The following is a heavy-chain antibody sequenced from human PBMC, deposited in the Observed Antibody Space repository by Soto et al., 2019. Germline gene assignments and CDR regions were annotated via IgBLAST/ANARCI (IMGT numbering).Heavy chain of an antibody. CDR1: GYTFTGYY. D-gene: IGHD1-26*01. CDR3: ARLMDPYSGPHLDI. Sequence: ASVKVSCKASGYTFTGYYIHWARQAPGQGLEWMGWINPNTGGTNYAQKFQGRVTMTRDTSISTAYMELSTLKSDDAAVYYCARLMDPYSGPHLDIWGQGTMVTVSS. J-gene: IGHJ3*02. V-gene: IGHV1-2*02. CDR2: INPNTGGT.